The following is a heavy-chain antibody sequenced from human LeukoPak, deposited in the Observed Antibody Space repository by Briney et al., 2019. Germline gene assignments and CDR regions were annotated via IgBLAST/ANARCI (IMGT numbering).Heavy chain of an antibody. Sequence: SETLSLTCTVSGVSISDYYWSWIRQAPGKGLEWIGYVYYSGSTNYNYNPSLKSRVTISVDTSKNQFSLRLTSVTAADTAVYYCARRGYSYGPSGSFDFWGQGTLVTVSS. CDR1: GVSISDYY. V-gene: IGHV4-59*01. CDR3: ARRGYSYGPSGSFDF. J-gene: IGHJ4*02. CDR2: VYYSGSTNY. D-gene: IGHD5-18*01.